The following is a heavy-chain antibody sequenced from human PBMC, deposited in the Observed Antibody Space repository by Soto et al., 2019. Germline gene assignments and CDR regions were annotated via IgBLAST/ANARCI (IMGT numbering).Heavy chain of an antibody. Sequence: PGGSLRLSCAASGFTFSSYAMHWVRQAPGKGLEYVSAITSSGGNTDYASSVKGRFTISRDNSKNTLYLQMGSLRAEDMAVYYCARRIPFGYGMDVWGQGTTVTV. D-gene: IGHD2-21*01. V-gene: IGHV3-64*01. CDR1: GFTFSSYA. J-gene: IGHJ6*02. CDR2: ITSSGGNT. CDR3: ARRIPFGYGMDV.